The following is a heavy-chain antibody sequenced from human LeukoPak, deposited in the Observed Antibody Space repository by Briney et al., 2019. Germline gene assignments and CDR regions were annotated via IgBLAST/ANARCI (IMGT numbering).Heavy chain of an antibody. Sequence: GGSLRLSCAASGFTFSSFNMNWVRQAPGKGLEWVSYISSSSTIYYADSVKGRFTISRDNAENSLYLQMNSLRAEDTAVYYCARVRVGTADYWGQGTLVTVSS. V-gene: IGHV3-48*01. J-gene: IGHJ4*02. CDR1: GFTFSSFN. CDR3: ARVRVGTADY. CDR2: ISSSSTI. D-gene: IGHD1-26*01.